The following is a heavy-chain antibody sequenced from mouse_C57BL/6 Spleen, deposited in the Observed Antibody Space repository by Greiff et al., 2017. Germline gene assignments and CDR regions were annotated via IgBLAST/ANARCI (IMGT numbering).Heavy chain of an antibody. V-gene: IGHV1-61*01. Sequence: QVHVKQPGAELVRPGSSVKLSCKASGYTFTSYWMDWVKQRPGQGLEWIGNIYPSDSETHYNQKFKDKATLTVDKSSSTAYMQLSSLTSEDSAVYYCATEGVRRSAMDYWGQGTSVTVSS. CDR3: ATEGVRRSAMDY. D-gene: IGHD2-14*01. CDR2: IYPSDSET. CDR1: GYTFTSYW. J-gene: IGHJ4*01.